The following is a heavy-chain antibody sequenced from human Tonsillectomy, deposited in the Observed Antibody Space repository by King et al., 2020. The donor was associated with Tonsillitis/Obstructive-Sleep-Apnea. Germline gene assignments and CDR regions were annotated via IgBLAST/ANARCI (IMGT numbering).Heavy chain of an antibody. V-gene: IGHV4-34*01. Sequence: VQLQQWGAGLLKPSETLSLTCAIYGGSFSGYYWSWIRQPPGKGLEWIGEINHSGSTNYNPSLKSRVNISVNTSKNQFSSELSSVTAAETAVYYCARQGGGYPFDFWGQGTLVTVSS. D-gene: IGHD3-22*01. CDR1: GGSFSGYY. CDR2: INHSGST. CDR3: ARQGGGYPFDF. J-gene: IGHJ4*02.